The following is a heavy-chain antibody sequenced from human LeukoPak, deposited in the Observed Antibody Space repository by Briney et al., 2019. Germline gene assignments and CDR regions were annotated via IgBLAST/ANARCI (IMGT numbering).Heavy chain of an antibody. D-gene: IGHD6-19*01. V-gene: IGHV4-30-2*01. CDR2: IYHAGTT. CDR3: ASPSRGSAWSFDY. Sequence: PSETLSLTCAVSGVSIGSGGYSWTWIRQPPGKALEWIGYIYHAGTTYYSPSLQSRLSMSVDKSKNQFSLKLRSVTAADTAVYYCASPSRGSAWSFDYWGLGTLVTVSS. J-gene: IGHJ4*02. CDR1: GVSIGSGGYS.